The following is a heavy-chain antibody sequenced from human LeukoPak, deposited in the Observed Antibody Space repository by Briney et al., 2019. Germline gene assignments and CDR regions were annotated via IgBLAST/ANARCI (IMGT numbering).Heavy chain of an antibody. Sequence: PGGSLRLSCAASGFTFSGYYMTWIRQAPGKGLEWVAYISSSGTTIYYADSVRGRFTISRDNARRSVYLQMQSLRVEDTAIYYCARDCGYAGYFGGGLDPWGQGTLVTVSS. D-gene: IGHD6-25*01. CDR2: ISSSGTTI. V-gene: IGHV3-11*01. J-gene: IGHJ5*02. CDR1: GFTFSGYY. CDR3: ARDCGYAGYFGGGLDP.